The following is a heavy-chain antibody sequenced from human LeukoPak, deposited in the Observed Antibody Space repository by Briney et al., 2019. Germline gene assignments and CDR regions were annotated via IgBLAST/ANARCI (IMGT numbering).Heavy chain of an antibody. CDR2: IRYDGSNK. CDR3: AGENYDILTGYYS. CDR1: GFTFSSYG. J-gene: IGHJ4*02. V-gene: IGHV3-30*02. D-gene: IGHD3-9*01. Sequence: GGSLRLSCAASGFTFSSYGMHWVRQAPGKGLEWVAFIRYDGSNKYYADSVKGRFAISRDNSKNTLYLQMNSLRAEDTAVYYCAGENYDILTGYYSWGQGTLVTVSS.